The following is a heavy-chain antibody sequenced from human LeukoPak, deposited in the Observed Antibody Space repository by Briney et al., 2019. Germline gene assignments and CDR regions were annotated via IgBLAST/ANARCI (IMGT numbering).Heavy chain of an antibody. Sequence: PGGSLRLSCAASGFTVSTNEMSWVRQAPGKGLEWVSAISGSGGSTYYADSVKGRFTISRDNSKNTLYLQMNSLRAEDTAVYYCAKAPRDSSGRGVDYWGQGTLVTVSS. CDR1: GFTVSTNE. D-gene: IGHD3-22*01. J-gene: IGHJ4*02. CDR2: ISGSGGST. V-gene: IGHV3-23*01. CDR3: AKAPRDSSGRGVDY.